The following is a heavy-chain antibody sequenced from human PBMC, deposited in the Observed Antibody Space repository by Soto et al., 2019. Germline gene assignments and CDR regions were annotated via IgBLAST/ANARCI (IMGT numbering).Heavy chain of an antibody. V-gene: IGHV5-51*01. D-gene: IGHD5-18*01. J-gene: IGHJ6*02. CDR2: IYPGDSDT. CDR1: GYSFTSYW. CDR3: ARIGTNGDSYGYPNYYYCMDV. Sequence: GESLKISCKGSGYSFTSYWIGWVRQMPGKGLEWMGIIYPGDSDTRYSPSFQGQVTISADKSISTAYLQWSGLKAPDPAMYSCARIGTNGDSYGYPNYYYCMDVWGPGTTVTVSS.